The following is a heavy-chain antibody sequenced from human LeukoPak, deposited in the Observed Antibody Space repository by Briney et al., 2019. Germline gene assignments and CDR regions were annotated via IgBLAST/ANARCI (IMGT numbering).Heavy chain of an antibody. CDR3: GRTWGYYFDY. J-gene: IGHJ4*02. CDR2: IHYTGRT. D-gene: IGHD3-16*01. V-gene: IGHV4-39*07. CDR1: GGSISSGSYY. Sequence: SETLSLTCTVSGGSISSGSYYWSWIRQPPGKGLEWIGSIHYTGRTYYNPSLKSRVTISVDTSKSQFSLKLPSVTAADTAVYYCGRTWGYYFDYWGQGTLVTVSS.